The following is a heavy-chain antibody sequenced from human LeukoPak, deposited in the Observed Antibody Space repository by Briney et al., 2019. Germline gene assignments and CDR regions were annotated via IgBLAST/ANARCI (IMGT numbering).Heavy chain of an antibody. D-gene: IGHD1-26*01. Sequence: GGSLRLSCAASGFTFSSYAMHWVRQAPGKGLEWVAVISYDGSNKYYADSVKGRFTISRDNSKNTLYRQMNSLRAEDTAVYYCARGMYSGSYYGGDYWGQGTLVTVSS. J-gene: IGHJ4*02. CDR1: GFTFSSYA. CDR3: ARGMYSGSYYGGDY. CDR2: ISYDGSNK. V-gene: IGHV3-30-3*01.